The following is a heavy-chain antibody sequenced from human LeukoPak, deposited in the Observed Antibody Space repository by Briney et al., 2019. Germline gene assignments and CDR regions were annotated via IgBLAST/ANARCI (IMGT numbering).Heavy chain of an antibody. CDR2: IYYSGST. Sequence: SETLSLTCTVSGGSISSSSYYWGWIRQPPGKGLEWIGSIYYSGSTYYNPSLKSRVTISVDTSKNQFSLKLSSVTAADTAVYYCARIALWFGPVGWFDRWGQGTLVTVSS. CDR3: ARIALWFGPVGWFDR. J-gene: IGHJ5*02. D-gene: IGHD3-10*01. V-gene: IGHV4-39*07. CDR1: GGSISSSSYY.